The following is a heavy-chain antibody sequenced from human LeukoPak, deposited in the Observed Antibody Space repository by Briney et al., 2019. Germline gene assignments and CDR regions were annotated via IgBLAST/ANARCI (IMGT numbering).Heavy chain of an antibody. CDR2: ISSSSSYI. J-gene: IGHJ4*02. CDR1: GFTFSSYS. Sequence: GGSLGLSCAASGFTFSSYSMNWVRQAPGKGLEWVSSISSSSSYIYYADSVKGRFTISRDNAKNSLYLQMNSLRAEDTAVYYCARERGGYNSRDFDYWGQGTLVTVSS. CDR3: ARERGGYNSRDFDY. V-gene: IGHV3-21*01. D-gene: IGHD5-24*01.